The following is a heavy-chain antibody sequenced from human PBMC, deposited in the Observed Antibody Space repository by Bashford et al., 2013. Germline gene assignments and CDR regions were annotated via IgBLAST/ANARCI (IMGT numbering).Heavy chain of an antibody. Sequence: SETLSLTCTVSGVSISNYYWNWIRQPPGKGLEWIGEINHSGSTNYNPSLKGRVTISVDTSKNQFSLKLSSVTAADTAVYYCARGDYSYGPAFDYWGQGTLVTVSS. D-gene: IGHD5-18*01. CDR2: INHSGST. CDR1: GVSISNYY. J-gene: IGHJ4*02. V-gene: IGHV4-34*01. CDR3: ARGDYSYGPAFDY.